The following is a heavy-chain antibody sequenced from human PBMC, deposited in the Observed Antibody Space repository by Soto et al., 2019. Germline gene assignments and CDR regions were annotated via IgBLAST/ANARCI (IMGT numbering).Heavy chain of an antibody. D-gene: IGHD2-2*01. CDR2: IYYSGTT. J-gene: IGHJ4*02. Sequence: SETLSLTCTVSGGSISSYYWNWIRQPPGKGLEWIGYIYYSGTTNYNPSLKSRVTISVDSSKNQFSLKLSSVTAADTAVYYCARQPCSSTSCDKKGDFDYWGQGTLVTVSS. V-gene: IGHV4-59*08. CDR3: ARQPCSSTSCDKKGDFDY. CDR1: GGSISSYY.